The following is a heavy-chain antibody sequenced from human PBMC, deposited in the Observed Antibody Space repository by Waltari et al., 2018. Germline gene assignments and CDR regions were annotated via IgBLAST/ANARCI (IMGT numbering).Heavy chain of an antibody. V-gene: IGHV5-10-1*03. CDR2: IDPTDSYT. CDR1: GYSLASHW. J-gene: IGHJ5*02. D-gene: IGHD2-15*01. CDR3: ARETRYCSDNGCTNWFDP. Sequence: EVQLVQSGPEVKKPGESLRISCPASGYSLASHWISWVRQLPGKGLEFVGRIDPTDSYTNYSPSVQGRVSISVDRSISTAFLQLSTLKAADSGLYYCARETRYCSDNGCTNWFDPWAQGTLVTVSS.